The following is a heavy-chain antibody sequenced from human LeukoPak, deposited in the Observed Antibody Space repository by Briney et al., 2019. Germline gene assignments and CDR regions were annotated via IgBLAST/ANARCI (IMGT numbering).Heavy chain of an antibody. V-gene: IGHV4-59*12. CDR3: ARRPLGAIPFGRNYYYYYMDV. Sequence: SETLSLTCSVSGGSISGYYWSWTRQPPGKGLEWIGYIHYSGSTHYNPSLKSRVTISVDTSKNQFSLKLSSVTAADTAVYYCARRPLGAIPFGRNYYYYYMDVWGKGTTVTISS. D-gene: IGHD2-2*02. CDR1: GGSISGYY. J-gene: IGHJ6*03. CDR2: IHYSGST.